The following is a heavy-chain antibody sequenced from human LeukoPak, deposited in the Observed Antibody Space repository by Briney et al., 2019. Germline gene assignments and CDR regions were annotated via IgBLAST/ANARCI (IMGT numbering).Heavy chain of an antibody. D-gene: IGHD6-13*01. V-gene: IGHV3-9*01. CDR1: GGSISSYY. CDR2: ISWNSGSI. Sequence: LSLTCTVSGGSISSYYWSWIRQPPGKGLEWVSGISWNSGSIGYADSVKGRFTISRDNAKSSLYLQMNSLRAEDTALYYCAKRIAAAGTLGAFDIWGQGTMVTVSS. J-gene: IGHJ3*02. CDR3: AKRIAAAGTLGAFDI.